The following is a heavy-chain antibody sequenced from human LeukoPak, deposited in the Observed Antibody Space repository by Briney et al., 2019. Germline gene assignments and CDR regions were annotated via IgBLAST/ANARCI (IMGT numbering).Heavy chain of an antibody. CDR3: ARDPITMVRGVTRQVDY. V-gene: IGHV4-39*07. CDR1: GGSISSSSYY. D-gene: IGHD3-10*01. Sequence: PSETLSLTCTVSGGSISSSSYYWGWIRQPPGKGLEWIGRIYYSGSTYYNPSLKSRVTISVDTSKNQFSLKLSSVTAADTAVYYCARDPITMVRGVTRQVDYWGQGTLVTVSS. J-gene: IGHJ4*02. CDR2: IYYSGST.